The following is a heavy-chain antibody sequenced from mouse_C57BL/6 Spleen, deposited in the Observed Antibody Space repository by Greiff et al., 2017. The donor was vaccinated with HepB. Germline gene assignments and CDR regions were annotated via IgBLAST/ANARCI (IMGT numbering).Heavy chain of an antibody. Sequence: VQLQQSGPELVKPGASVKISCKASGYTFTDYYMNWVKQSHGKSLEWIGDINPNNGGTSYNQKFKGKATLTVDKSSSTAYMELRSLTSEDSAVYYCAANWALFDYWGQGTTLAVSS. V-gene: IGHV1-26*01. D-gene: IGHD4-1*01. CDR3: AANWALFDY. J-gene: IGHJ2*01. CDR2: INPNNGGT. CDR1: GYTFTDYY.